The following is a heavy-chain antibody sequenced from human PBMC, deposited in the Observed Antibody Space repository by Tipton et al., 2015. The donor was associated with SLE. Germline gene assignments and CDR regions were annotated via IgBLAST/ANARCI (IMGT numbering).Heavy chain of an antibody. Sequence: SLRLSCAASGFNVSSDYLNWVRQAPGKGLEWVSVLYSGGSTYYADSVRGRFTISRDSPKNILHLQMNSLRPEDTAIYYCARKMTMTFSTALDVWGRGTTVTVSS. CDR3: ARKMTMTFSTALDV. V-gene: IGHV3-53*05. CDR2: LYSGGST. CDR1: GFNVSSDY. D-gene: IGHD3/OR15-3a*01. J-gene: IGHJ6*02.